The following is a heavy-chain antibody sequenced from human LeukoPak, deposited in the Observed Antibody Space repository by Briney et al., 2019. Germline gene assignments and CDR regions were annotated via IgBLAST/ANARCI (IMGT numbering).Heavy chain of an antibody. CDR1: GGTFSSYD. CDR2: INSDGSST. V-gene: IGHV3-74*01. Sequence: GRSLRLSCAASGGTFSSYDMHWVRQAPGKGLVWVSRINSDGSSTSYADSVKGRFTISRDNAKNTLYLQMNSLRAEDTAVYYCAREIEELRYFDWFTYGNYYGMDVWGQGTTVTVSS. CDR3: AREIEELRYFDWFTYGNYYGMDV. D-gene: IGHD3-9*01. J-gene: IGHJ6*02.